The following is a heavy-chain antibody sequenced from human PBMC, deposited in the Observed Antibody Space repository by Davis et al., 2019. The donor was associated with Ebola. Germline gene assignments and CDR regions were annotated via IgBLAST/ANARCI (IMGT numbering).Heavy chain of an antibody. Sequence: AASVKVSCKTSGGTFTNYAVNWVRQAPGQGLEWMGRIIPVVDTKDYAQKFQGRVPLTADKATNTAYMELSGLRFDDTAVYYCARGKWFDPWGQGTLVSVTS. CDR2: IIPVVDTK. CDR1: GGTFTNYA. J-gene: IGHJ5*02. V-gene: IGHV1-69*04. CDR3: ARGKWFDP.